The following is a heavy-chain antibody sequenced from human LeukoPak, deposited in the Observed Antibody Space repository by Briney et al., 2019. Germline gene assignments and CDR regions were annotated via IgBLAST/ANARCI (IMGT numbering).Heavy chain of an antibody. CDR2: INHSGST. Sequence: PSETLSLTCAVYGGSFGGYYWSWIRQPPGKGLEWIGEINHSGSTNYNPSLKSRVTISVDTSKNQFSLKLSSVTAADTAVYYCARGQGSWTDYWGQGTLVTVSS. CDR1: GGSFGGYY. CDR3: ARGQGSWTDY. J-gene: IGHJ4*02. V-gene: IGHV4-34*01. D-gene: IGHD3/OR15-3a*01.